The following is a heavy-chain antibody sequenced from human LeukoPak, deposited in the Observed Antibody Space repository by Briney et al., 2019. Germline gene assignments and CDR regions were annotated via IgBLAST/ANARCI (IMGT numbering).Heavy chain of an antibody. CDR1: GFTFASYA. Sequence: PGGSLRLSCAGSGFTFASYAVHWVRQAPGKRLEWVAFISSDGTTEHYRDSVKGRFTLSRDNSKNTVSLQMNSLGTEDTAVYYCSSTYDSNGWLFDYWGQGTLVTVSS. CDR2: ISSDGTTE. V-gene: IGHV3-30-3*01. J-gene: IGHJ4*02. CDR3: SSTYDSNGWLFDY. D-gene: IGHD3-22*01.